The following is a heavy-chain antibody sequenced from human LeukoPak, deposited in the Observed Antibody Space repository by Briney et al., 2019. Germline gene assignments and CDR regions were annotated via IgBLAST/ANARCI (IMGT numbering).Heavy chain of an antibody. CDR2: ISSSGSTT. D-gene: IGHD3-22*01. J-gene: IGHJ4*02. CDR3: ARDNYDSSGYCFD. V-gene: IGHV3-48*03. Sequence: PGGSLRLSCAASGFTFSSYEMNWVGQAPGKGLEWVSYISSSGSTTHYADSVKGRFTISRDNAKKSLYLQMNSLRAEDTAVYYCARDNYDSSGYCFDWGQGTLVTVSS. CDR1: GFTFSSYE.